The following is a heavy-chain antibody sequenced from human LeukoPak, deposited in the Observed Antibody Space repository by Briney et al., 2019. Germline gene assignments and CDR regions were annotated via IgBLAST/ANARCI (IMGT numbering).Heavy chain of an antibody. V-gene: IGHV4-31*03. CDR2: IYYSGST. Sequence: PSETLSLTCTVSGGSISSGGYYWSWIRQHPGKGLEWIGYIYYSGSTYYNPSLKSRVTISVDTSKNQFPLKLSSVTAADTAVYYCARGIVVVPAAYFDYWGQGTLVTVSS. CDR3: ARGIVVVPAAYFDY. J-gene: IGHJ4*02. CDR1: GGSISSGGYY. D-gene: IGHD2-2*01.